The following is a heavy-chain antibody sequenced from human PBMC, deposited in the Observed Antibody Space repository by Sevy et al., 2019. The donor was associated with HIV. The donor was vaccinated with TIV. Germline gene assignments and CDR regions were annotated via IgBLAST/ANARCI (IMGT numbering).Heavy chain of an antibody. D-gene: IGHD1-1*01. CDR1: GFTFSTYS. CDR2: ISNDYYYI. J-gene: IGHJ3*01. CDR3: ARATGTEALDAFDF. Sequence: GGSLRLSCAASGFTFSTYSMNWVRQAPGKGLEWVSSISNDYYYIYYADSVKGRFPISRDNAKNSLYLQMNNLRAEDTAVYYCARATGTEALDAFDFWGQGTRVTVSS. V-gene: IGHV3-21*01.